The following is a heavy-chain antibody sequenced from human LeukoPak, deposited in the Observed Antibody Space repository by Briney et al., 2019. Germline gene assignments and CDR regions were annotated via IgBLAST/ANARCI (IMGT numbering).Heavy chain of an antibody. CDR2: ISYDGTNK. CDR1: GFSFSYYG. Sequence: GRSLRLSCSASGFSFSYYGFHWVRQAPGKGLEWVALISYDGTNKYYADSVKGRFTISRDNSKNTLSLQMNSLRAEDTAVYYCAKSPGIGTYGDRSTAVDYWGQGTLVTVSS. V-gene: IGHV3-30*18. CDR3: AKSPGIGTYGDRSTAVDY. D-gene: IGHD4-17*01. J-gene: IGHJ4*02.